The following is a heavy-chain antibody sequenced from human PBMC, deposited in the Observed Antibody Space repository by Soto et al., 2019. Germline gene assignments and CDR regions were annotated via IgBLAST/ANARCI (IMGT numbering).Heavy chain of an antibody. V-gene: IGHV4-39*01. CDR3: ARGGWWFGELLYIDY. CDR1: GGSISSSSYY. J-gene: IGHJ4*02. CDR2: IYYSGST. D-gene: IGHD3-10*01. Sequence: QLQLQESGPGLVKPSETLSLTCTVSGGSISSSSYYWGWIRQPPGKGLEWIGSIYYSGSTYYNPSLKSRVTISVDTSKNQFSLKLSSVTAADTAVYYCARGGWWFGELLYIDYWGQGTLVTVSS.